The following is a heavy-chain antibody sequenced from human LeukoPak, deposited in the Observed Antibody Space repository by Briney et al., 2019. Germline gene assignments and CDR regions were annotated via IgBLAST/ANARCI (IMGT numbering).Heavy chain of an antibody. CDR3: ARNYDILSGYDAFDI. CDR1: GGSISSVGYY. V-gene: IGHV4-30-2*01. Sequence: SETLSLTCTVSGGSISSVGYYWSWIRQPPGKGLEWVGYIYHSGSTYYNPSLKSRVTISVDRSKNHFSLKLSSVTAADTAVYYCARNYDILSGYDAFDIWGQGTMVTVSS. D-gene: IGHD3-9*01. J-gene: IGHJ3*02. CDR2: IYHSGST.